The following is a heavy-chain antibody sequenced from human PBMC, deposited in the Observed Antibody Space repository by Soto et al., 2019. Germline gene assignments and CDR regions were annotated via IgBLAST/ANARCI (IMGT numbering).Heavy chain of an antibody. Sequence: EVELLESGGGLGQPGGSLRLSCAASGFTFSNYAMTWVRHAPGKGLEWVSGISGSGSSIYYADSVKGRFTISRDNSKNTLYLQMNSLRAEDTAVYYCAKGGDSSSWKNWFDPWGQGTLVTVSS. J-gene: IGHJ5*02. D-gene: IGHD6-13*01. CDR1: GFTFSNYA. CDR2: ISGSGSSI. V-gene: IGHV3-23*01. CDR3: AKGGDSSSWKNWFDP.